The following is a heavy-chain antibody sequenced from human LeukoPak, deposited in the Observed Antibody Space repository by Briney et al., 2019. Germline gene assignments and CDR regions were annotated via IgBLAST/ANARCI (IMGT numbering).Heavy chain of an antibody. V-gene: IGHV4-59*08. J-gene: IGHJ4*02. CDR3: ASTPTYYHDSSGSYHFDY. D-gene: IGHD3-22*01. Sequence: SETLSLTCTVSGGSISSYYWSWIRQPPGKGLEWIGYIYYSGSTNYNPSLKSRVTISVDTSKNQFSLKLSSVTAADTAVYYCASTPTYYHDSSGSYHFDYWGQGTLVTVSS. CDR2: IYYSGST. CDR1: GGSISSYY.